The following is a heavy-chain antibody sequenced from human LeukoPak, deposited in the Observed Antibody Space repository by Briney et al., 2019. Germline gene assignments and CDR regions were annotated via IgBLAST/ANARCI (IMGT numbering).Heavy chain of an antibody. Sequence: ASVKVSCKASGYTFTSDYMHWVRQAPGQGLEWMGIINPSGGDTIYAQKFQGRVTMTRDTSTSTAYMELSSLRSEDTAVYYCAAPGVPMTTVVTNGMDVWGQGTTVTVSS. J-gene: IGHJ6*02. V-gene: IGHV1-46*01. CDR2: INPSGGDT. D-gene: IGHD4-23*01. CDR3: AAPGVPMTTVVTNGMDV. CDR1: GYTFTSDY.